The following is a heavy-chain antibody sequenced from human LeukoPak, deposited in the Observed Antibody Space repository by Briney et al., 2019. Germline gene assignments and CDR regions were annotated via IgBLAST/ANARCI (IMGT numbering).Heavy chain of an antibody. CDR1: GGSISSGGYY. D-gene: IGHD3-22*01. J-gene: IGHJ4*02. CDR3: ATTYYYDSSGYYYLDY. Sequence: SETLSLTCTVSGGSISSGGYYWSWIRQHPGKGLEWIGYIYYSGSTYYNPSLKSRVTISVDTSKNQFSLKLSSVTAADTAVYYCATTYYYDSSGYYYLDYWGQGTLVTVSS. V-gene: IGHV4-31*03. CDR2: IYYSGST.